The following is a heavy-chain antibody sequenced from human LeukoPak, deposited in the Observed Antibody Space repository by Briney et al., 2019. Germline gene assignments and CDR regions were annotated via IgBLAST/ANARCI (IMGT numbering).Heavy chain of an antibody. CDR1: GFTFSSYS. J-gene: IGHJ4*02. V-gene: IGHV3-21*04. CDR2: ISSSNSYI. CDR3: ANRYGGRFFDY. Sequence: GGSLRLSCAASGFTFSSYSMNWVRQAPGKGLEWVSSISSSNSYIYNADSVKGRFTISRDNAKNSLYLQMNSLRAEDTAVYYCANRYGGRFFDYWGQGTLVTVSS. D-gene: IGHD5-12*01.